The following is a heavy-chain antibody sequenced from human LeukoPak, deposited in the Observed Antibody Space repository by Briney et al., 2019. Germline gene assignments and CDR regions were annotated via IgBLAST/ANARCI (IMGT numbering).Heavy chain of an antibody. Sequence: GGSLRLSCAASGFTFSSYGMSWVRQAPGKGLEWVANINQDGSEKYYVDSLRGRFTISRDNAKNSLYLQMNSLRAEDTAVYYCAGITMIRGVIGYWGQGTLVTVSS. J-gene: IGHJ4*02. D-gene: IGHD3-10*01. CDR2: INQDGSEK. V-gene: IGHV3-7*01. CDR3: AGITMIRGVIGY. CDR1: GFTFSSYG.